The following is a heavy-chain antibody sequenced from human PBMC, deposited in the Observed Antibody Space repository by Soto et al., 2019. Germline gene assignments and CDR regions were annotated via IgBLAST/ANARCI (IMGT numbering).Heavy chain of an antibody. D-gene: IGHD6-6*01. CDR2: ISGSGGST. V-gene: IGHV3-23*01. CDR1: GFTFSSYA. Sequence: EVQLLESGGGLVQPGGSLRLSCAASGFTFSSYAMSWVRQAPGKGLEWVSAISGSGGSTYYADSVKGRFTISRDNSKNTLYLQMNSLIAEDTAVYYCATTQDSSSSRWYFDLCGRGTLVTVSS. CDR3: ATTQDSSSSRWYFDL. J-gene: IGHJ2*01.